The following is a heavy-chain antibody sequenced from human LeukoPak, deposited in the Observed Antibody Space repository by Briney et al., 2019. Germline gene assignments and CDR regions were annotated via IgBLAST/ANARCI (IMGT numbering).Heavy chain of an antibody. V-gene: IGHV4-34*01. Sequence: SETLSLTCAVYGGSFSGYYWSWIRQPPGKGLEWIGEINHSGSTNYNPSLKSRVTISVDTSKNQFSLKLSSVTAGDTAVYYCAREKIVVVVAATVHFDYWGQGTLVTVSS. CDR2: INHSGST. CDR1: GGSFSGYY. J-gene: IGHJ4*02. CDR3: AREKIVVVVAATVHFDY. D-gene: IGHD2-15*01.